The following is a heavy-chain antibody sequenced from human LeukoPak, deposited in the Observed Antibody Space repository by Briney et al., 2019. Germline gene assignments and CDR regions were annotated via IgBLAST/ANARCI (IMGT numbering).Heavy chain of an antibody. CDR1: GFTFSIYA. V-gene: IGHV3-23*01. J-gene: IGHJ4*02. CDR3: AKTPDYYDSSGYVPFDY. CDR2: ISGSGGST. Sequence: GGSLRLSCEASGFTFSIYAMSCVRQAPGRGLEWGSAISGSGGSTYYADSVKGRFTISRDNSKNTLYLQMNSLRAEDTAVYYCAKTPDYYDSSGYVPFDYWGQGTLVTVSS. D-gene: IGHD3-22*01.